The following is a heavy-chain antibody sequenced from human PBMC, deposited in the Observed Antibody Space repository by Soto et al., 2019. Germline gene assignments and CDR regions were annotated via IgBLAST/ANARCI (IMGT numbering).Heavy chain of an antibody. V-gene: IGHV3-30*18. J-gene: IGHJ4*02. D-gene: IGHD1-26*01. Sequence: GGSLRLSCAASGFTFSSYGMHWVRQAPGKGLEWVAVISYDGSNKYYADSVKGRFTISRDNSKNTLYLQMNSLRAEDTAVYYCAKEQVLNSGSYRGPDDYWGQGTLVTVSS. CDR2: ISYDGSNK. CDR1: GFTFSSYG. CDR3: AKEQVLNSGSYRGPDDY.